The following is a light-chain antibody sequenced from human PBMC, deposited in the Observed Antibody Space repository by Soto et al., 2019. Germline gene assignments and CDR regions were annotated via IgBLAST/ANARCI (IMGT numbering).Light chain of an antibody. CDR1: QSVGSTY. J-gene: IGKJ2*01. Sequence: EILLTQSPGTLSLSPGERPTLSCRTSQSVGSTYLAWYQQKPGQAPRLLIYEASRRATGIPDRFSVSGSGTDFTLTISRLEPEDFAVYYCQQFGTSPRYTFGQGTKLEI. CDR2: EAS. V-gene: IGKV3-20*01. CDR3: QQFGTSPRYT.